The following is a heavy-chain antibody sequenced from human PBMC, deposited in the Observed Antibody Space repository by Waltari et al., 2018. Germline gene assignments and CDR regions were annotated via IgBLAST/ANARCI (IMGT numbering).Heavy chain of an antibody. CDR3: AKDKEEWADAFDI. J-gene: IGHJ3*02. D-gene: IGHD3-3*01. CDR2: IYSGGSST. Sequence: EVQLLESGGGLVQPGGSLRLSCAASGFTFSSYAMSWVRQAPGKGLEWVSGIYSGGSSTYYADSVKGRFTISRDNSKNTLYLQRNSLRAEDTAVYYCAKDKEEWADAFDIWGQGTMVTVSS. CDR1: GFTFSSYA. V-gene: IGHV3-23*03.